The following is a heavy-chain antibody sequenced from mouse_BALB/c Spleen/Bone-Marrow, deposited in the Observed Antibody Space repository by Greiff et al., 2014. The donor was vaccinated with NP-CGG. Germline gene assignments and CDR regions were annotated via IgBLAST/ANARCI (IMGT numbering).Heavy chain of an antibody. CDR1: GYTFTNYF. CDR3: TRSGSYGSGWSFNV. J-gene: IGHJ1*01. V-gene: IGHV1S81*02. CDR2: INPSNDTP. D-gene: IGHD1-1*01. Sequence: QVQLQQSGAELVKPGASVKLSCRVSGYTFTNYFVYWVKQRPGQGLEWIGEINPSNDTPNFNEKFKSKATLTVDKSSSTAYMQPATRPPGDSPVFYCTRSGSYGSGWSFNVWAQGPRSPSP.